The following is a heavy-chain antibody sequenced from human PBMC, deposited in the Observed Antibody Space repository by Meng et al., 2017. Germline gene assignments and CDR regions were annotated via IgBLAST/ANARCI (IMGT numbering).Heavy chain of an antibody. V-gene: IGHV3-21*01. Sequence: GESLKISCAASGFTFSSYSVNWVRQAPGKGLEWVSSISSSSSYIYYADSVKGRFTISRDNAKNSLYLQMNSLRAEDTAVYYCARVPLSYYYDSSGYYYYFDYWGQGTLVTVSS. CDR2: ISSSSSYI. CDR3: ARVPLSYYYDSSGYYYYFDY. D-gene: IGHD3-22*01. J-gene: IGHJ4*02. CDR1: GFTFSSYS.